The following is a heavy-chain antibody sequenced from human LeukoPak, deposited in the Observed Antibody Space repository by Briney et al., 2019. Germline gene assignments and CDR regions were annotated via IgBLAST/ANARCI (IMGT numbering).Heavy chain of an antibody. CDR3: ARTSFQSLITPWFDP. D-gene: IGHD3-16*01. V-gene: IGHV4-28*01. J-gene: IGHJ5*02. CDR1: GYSISSSNW. Sequence: SETLSLTCAVSGYSISSSNWWGWIRQPPGKGLEWIGYIYYSGTTYYNPSLKSRVTMSVDTSKNQFSLKLSSVTVVDTAVYYCARTSFQSLITPWFDPWGQGTLVTVSS. CDR2: IYYSGTT.